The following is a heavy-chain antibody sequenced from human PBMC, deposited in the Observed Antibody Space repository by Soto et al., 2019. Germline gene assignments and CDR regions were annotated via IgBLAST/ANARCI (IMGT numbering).Heavy chain of an antibody. J-gene: IGHJ4*02. Sequence: PGGSLRLSCAASGFTVSSNYMIWVRQAPGKGLEWVSVIYSGGSTYYADSVKGRFTISRDNSKNTLYLQMNSLRAEDTAVYYCARSSNSIAAAGTGFDYWGQGTLVTVSS. D-gene: IGHD6-13*01. CDR2: IYSGGST. CDR1: GFTVSSNY. CDR3: ARSSNSIAAAGTGFDY. V-gene: IGHV3-53*01.